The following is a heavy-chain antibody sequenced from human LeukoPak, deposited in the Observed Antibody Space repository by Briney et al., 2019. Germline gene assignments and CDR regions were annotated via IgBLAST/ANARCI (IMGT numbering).Heavy chain of an antibody. D-gene: IGHD4-17*01. CDR1: GFTFDDYA. CDR2: ISWNSGSI. V-gene: IGHV3-9*03. Sequence: GRSLRLSCAASGFTFDDYAMHWVRQAPGKGLEWVSGISWNSGSIGYADSVKGRFTISRDNAKNSLYLQMNSLRAEDMALYYCAKDTSDYGDFYNWFDPWGQGTLVTVSS. J-gene: IGHJ5*02. CDR3: AKDTSDYGDFYNWFDP.